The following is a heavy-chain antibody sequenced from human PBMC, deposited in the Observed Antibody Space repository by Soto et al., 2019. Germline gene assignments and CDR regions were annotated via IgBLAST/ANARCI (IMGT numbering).Heavy chain of an antibody. CDR2: IYYSGST. D-gene: IGHD3-10*01. V-gene: IGHV4-31*03. CDR3: ARVTTQLLWLGELAYWFDP. J-gene: IGHJ5*02. CDR1: GGSISSGGYY. Sequence: SETLSLTCTVSGGSISSGGYYWSWIRQYPGKGLEWIGYIYYSGSTYYNPSLKSRVTISVDTSKNQFSLKLSSVTAADTAVYYCARVTTQLLWLGELAYWFDPWGQGTLVTVSS.